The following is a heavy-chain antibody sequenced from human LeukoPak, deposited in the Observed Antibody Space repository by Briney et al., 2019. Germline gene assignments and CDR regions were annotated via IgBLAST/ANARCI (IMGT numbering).Heavy chain of an antibody. CDR2: IYYSGST. CDR3: ARETAASDAFDI. Sequence: SETLSLTCTVSGGSVSSGSFYWSWIRQPTGKGLESIGYIYYSGSTNYNPSIKSRVTISVDTSKNQFSLKVTSVTAADTAVYYCARETAASDAFDIWGQGTMVTVSS. V-gene: IGHV4-61*01. J-gene: IGHJ3*02. D-gene: IGHD2-21*02. CDR1: GGSVSSGSFY.